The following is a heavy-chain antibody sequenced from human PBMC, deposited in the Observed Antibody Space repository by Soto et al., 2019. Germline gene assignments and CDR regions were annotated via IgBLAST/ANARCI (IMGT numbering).Heavy chain of an antibody. Sequence: SETLSLTCTVPGGSISSGDCYWSWIRQPPGKGLEWIGYIYYSGSTYYNPSLKSRVTISVDTSKNQFSLKLSSVTAADTAVYYCARGRDIVVVPAALPDWFDPWGQGTLVTVSS. J-gene: IGHJ5*02. CDR1: GGSISSGDCY. CDR2: IYYSGST. V-gene: IGHV4-30-4*01. CDR3: ARGRDIVVVPAALPDWFDP. D-gene: IGHD2-2*02.